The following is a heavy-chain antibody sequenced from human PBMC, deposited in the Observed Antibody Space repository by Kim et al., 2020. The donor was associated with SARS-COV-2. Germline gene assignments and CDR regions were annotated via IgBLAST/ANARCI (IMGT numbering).Heavy chain of an antibody. V-gene: IGHV1-69*04. CDR3: AGGQVGATADY. D-gene: IGHD1-26*01. CDR1: GGTFSSYA. CDR2: IIPIIGKA. Sequence: SVKVSCKAAGGTFSSYAISWVRQAPGQGLEWMGRIIPIIGKANFAQKFQGRVTITADKSTSTAYMELSSLRSEDTAVYYCAGGQVGATADYWGQGDVVT. J-gene: IGHJ4*02.